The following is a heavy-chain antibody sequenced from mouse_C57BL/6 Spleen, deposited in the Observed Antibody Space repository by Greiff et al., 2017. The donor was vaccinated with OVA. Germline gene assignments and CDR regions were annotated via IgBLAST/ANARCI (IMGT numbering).Heavy chain of an antibody. V-gene: IGHV1-64*01. CDR1: GYTFTSYW. CDR3: AYGNNVSYAMDY. Sequence: QVQLQQSGTELVKPGASVKLSCKASGYTFTSYWMHWVKQRPGQGLEWIGMIHPNSGSTNYNEKFKSKATLTVDKSSSTAYMQPSSLTSEDSAVYYCAYGNNVSYAMDYWGQGTSVTVSS. J-gene: IGHJ4*01. CDR2: IHPNSGST. D-gene: IGHD2-1*01.